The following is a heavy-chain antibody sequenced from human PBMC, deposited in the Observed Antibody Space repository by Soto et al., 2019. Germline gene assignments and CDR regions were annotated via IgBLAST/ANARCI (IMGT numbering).Heavy chain of an antibody. CDR3: ATGPRRSGSYYQVFDY. CDR2: FDPEDGET. V-gene: IGHV1-24*01. Sequence: GASVKVSCKVSGYTLTELSMHWVRQAPGKGLEWMGGFDPEDGETIYAQKFQGRVTMTEDTSTDTAYMELSSLRSEDTAVYYCATGPRRSGSYYQVFDYWGQGTLVTVSS. J-gene: IGHJ4*02. D-gene: IGHD1-26*01. CDR1: GYTLTELS.